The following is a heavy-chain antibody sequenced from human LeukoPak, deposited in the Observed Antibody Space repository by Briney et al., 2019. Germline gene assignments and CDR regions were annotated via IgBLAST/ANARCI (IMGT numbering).Heavy chain of an antibody. V-gene: IGHV3-30-3*01. J-gene: IGHJ4*02. CDR2: ISYDGSNK. CDR1: GFTFSSYA. Sequence: GGSLRLSCAASGFTFSSYAMHWVRQAPGKGLEWVAVISYDGSNKYYADSVKGRFTISRDNAKNSLYLQMNSLRAEDTAVYYCARDHYDYVWGSYRSEGFDYRGQGTLVTVSS. CDR3: ARDHYDYVWGSYRSEGFDY. D-gene: IGHD3-16*02.